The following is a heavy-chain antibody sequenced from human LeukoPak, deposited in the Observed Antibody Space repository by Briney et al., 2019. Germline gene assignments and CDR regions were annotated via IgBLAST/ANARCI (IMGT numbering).Heavy chain of an antibody. CDR3: ARSIGSYYTMDV. Sequence: GRSLRLSCAASGFNLSDYYMNWIRQAPGRGLEWVSYISGSGSDLYYADSVKGRFTISRDNAKNSLYLQMNSLRAEDTAVYYCARSIGSYYTMDVWGQGTTVTVSS. V-gene: IGHV3-11*01. J-gene: IGHJ6*02. D-gene: IGHD3-22*01. CDR1: GFNLSDYY. CDR2: ISGSGSDL.